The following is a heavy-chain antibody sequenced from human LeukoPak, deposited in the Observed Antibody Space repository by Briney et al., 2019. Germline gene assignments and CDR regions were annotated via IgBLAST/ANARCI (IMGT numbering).Heavy chain of an antibody. CDR2: ISYDGSNK. Sequence: GGSLRLSCAASGFTFSSYAMHWVRQAPGKGREGVAVISYDGSNKYYADSVKGRFTISRDNSKNTLYLQMNSLRAEDTAVYYCARGEPVLRYFDWLNYFDYWGQGTLVTVSS. J-gene: IGHJ4*02. CDR3: ARGEPVLRYFDWLNYFDY. CDR1: GFTFSSYA. V-gene: IGHV3-30*04. D-gene: IGHD3-9*01.